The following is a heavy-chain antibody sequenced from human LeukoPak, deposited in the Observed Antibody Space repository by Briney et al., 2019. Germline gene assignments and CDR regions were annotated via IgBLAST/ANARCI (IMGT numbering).Heavy chain of an antibody. CDR3: AKDPTYYYGSGSYSGGYGMDV. CDR1: GFTFSSYG. CDR2: ISYDGSNK. Sequence: GGSLRLSCAASGFTFSSYGMHWVRQAPGKGLEWVAVISYDGSNKYYADSVKGRFTISRDNSKNTLYLQMNSLRAEDTAVYYCAKDPTYYYGSGSYSGGYGMDVWGQGTTVTVSS. D-gene: IGHD3-10*01. V-gene: IGHV3-30*18. J-gene: IGHJ6*02.